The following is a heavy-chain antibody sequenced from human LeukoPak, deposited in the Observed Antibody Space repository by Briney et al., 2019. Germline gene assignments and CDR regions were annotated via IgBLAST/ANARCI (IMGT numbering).Heavy chain of an antibody. Sequence: ASVKVSCKASGYTFTDYYIHWLRQAPGQGLEWVGRISPNGGGTIYAQKFQGRVTVTRDTSITTANMELNRLTPDDTAVYFCAKLEGSAATSSDWGQGTLVTVSS. CDR1: GYTFTDYY. CDR3: AKLEGSAATSSD. V-gene: IGHV1-2*06. CDR2: ISPNGGGT. J-gene: IGHJ4*02. D-gene: IGHD6-13*01.